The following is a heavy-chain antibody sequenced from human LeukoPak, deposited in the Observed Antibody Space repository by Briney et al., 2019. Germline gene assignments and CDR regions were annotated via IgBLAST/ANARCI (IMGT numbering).Heavy chain of an antibody. Sequence: SETLSLTCTVSGGSISSFYWSWIRQPPGKGLEWIGYIYYSGSTNYNPSLKSRVTISVDTSKNQFSLKLRSVTAADTAVYYCARAKNNNWFNWFDPWGQGTLVTVSS. D-gene: IGHD1-1*01. CDR3: ARAKNNNWFNWFDP. J-gene: IGHJ5*02. CDR1: GGSISSFY. CDR2: IYYSGST. V-gene: IGHV4-59*08.